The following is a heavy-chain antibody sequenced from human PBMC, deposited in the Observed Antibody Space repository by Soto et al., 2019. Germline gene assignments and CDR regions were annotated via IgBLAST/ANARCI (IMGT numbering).Heavy chain of an antibody. V-gene: IGHV3-23*01. D-gene: IGHD3-3*01. CDR2: ISGGGDNT. CDR1: GFTFISYA. Sequence: EVQLLESGGALVQPGGSLRLSCAASGFTFISYAMSWVRQAPGKGLEWVSAISGGGDNTYYADSVKGRFTISRDNSKNTLFLQMNSLRAEDTAVYYCAKYYDLRELLTFLDYWGQGTLGTVSS. J-gene: IGHJ4*02. CDR3: AKYYDLRELLTFLDY.